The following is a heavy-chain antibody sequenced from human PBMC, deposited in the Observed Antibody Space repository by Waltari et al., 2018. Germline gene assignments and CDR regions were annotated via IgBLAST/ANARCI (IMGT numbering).Heavy chain of an antibody. D-gene: IGHD1-26*01. CDR1: GYHLTDLS. V-gene: IGHV1-24*01. CDR3: ATVGPWEPQGDGAFDI. Sequence: QVQLVQTGAEVQKPGASVKVSSKVSGYHLTDLSIHCVRQALGKGLEWMGGLDPEDGETIYAQKFQGRVTMTEDTSTDTAYMELSSLRSEDTAVYYCATVGPWEPQGDGAFDIWGQGTMVTVSS. J-gene: IGHJ3*02. CDR2: LDPEDGET.